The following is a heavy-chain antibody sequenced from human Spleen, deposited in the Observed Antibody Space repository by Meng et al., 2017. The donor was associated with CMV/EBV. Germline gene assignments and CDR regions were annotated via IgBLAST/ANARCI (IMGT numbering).Heavy chain of an antibody. V-gene: IGHV4-39*07. D-gene: IGHD3-3*01. Sequence: SETLSLTCTVSGGSISSSSYYWGWIRQPPGKGLEWIGSIYYRGSTYYNPSLKSRVTISVDPSKNQFSLKLSSVTAADTAVYYCARSTLYDFWSGYLSGYFDYWGQGTLVTVSS. CDR2: IYYRGST. J-gene: IGHJ4*02. CDR1: GGSISSSSYY. CDR3: ARSTLYDFWSGYLSGYFDY.